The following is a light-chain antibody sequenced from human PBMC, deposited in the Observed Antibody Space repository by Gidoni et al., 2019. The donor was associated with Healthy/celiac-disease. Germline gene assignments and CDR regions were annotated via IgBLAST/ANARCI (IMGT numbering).Light chain of an antibody. Sequence: SYELTQPLSVSVALGKTARITCGGNNIGSKNVHWYQQKPGQAPERFSGSNSGNTATLTISRAQAGDEADYYCQVWDSSTVVFGGGTKLTVL. CDR1: NIGSKN. CDR3: QVWDSSTVV. J-gene: IGLJ2*01. V-gene: IGLV3-9*01.